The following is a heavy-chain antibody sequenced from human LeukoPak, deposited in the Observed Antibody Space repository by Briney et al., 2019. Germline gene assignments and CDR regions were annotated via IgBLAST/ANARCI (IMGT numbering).Heavy chain of an antibody. CDR3: AKGSIAVAGFDY. Sequence: GGSLRLSCAASGFTFSSYGMHWVRQAPGKGLEWVAVISYDGSNKYYADSVKGRFTISRGNSKSTLYLQMNSLRAEDTAVYYCAKGSIAVAGFDYWGQGTLVTVSS. CDR1: GFTFSSYG. CDR2: ISYDGSNK. J-gene: IGHJ4*02. D-gene: IGHD6-19*01. V-gene: IGHV3-30*18.